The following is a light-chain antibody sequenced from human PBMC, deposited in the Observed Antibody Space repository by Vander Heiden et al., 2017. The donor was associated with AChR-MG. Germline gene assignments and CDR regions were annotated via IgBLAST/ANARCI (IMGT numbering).Light chain of an antibody. J-gene: IGLJ2*01. CDR2: SET. Sequence: SYVLTQSPSVSMAPGQTARITCGGDYIGSKNVHWYQQRPGQAPVLVASSETDRPSGIPERFSGSNSGNTATLTIGRVEAVDEADYYCQVWDGSSDHAVFGGGTKLTVL. CDR1: YIGSKN. CDR3: QVWDGSSDHAV. V-gene: IGLV3-21*02.